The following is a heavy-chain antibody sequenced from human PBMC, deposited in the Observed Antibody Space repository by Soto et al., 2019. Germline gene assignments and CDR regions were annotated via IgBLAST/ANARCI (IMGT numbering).Heavy chain of an antibody. CDR2: IWYDGNNK. CDR3: ARGLHSLFDY. CDR1: GFTFSSYG. V-gene: IGHV3-33*01. Sequence: GGSLRLSCAASGFTFSSYGMHWVRQAPGKGLEWVAVIWYDGNNKYYADSVKGRFTISRDNSKNTLYVQMTSLIAEDTAIYYCARGLHSLFDYWGQGTLVTVSS. J-gene: IGHJ4*02. D-gene: IGHD2-15*01.